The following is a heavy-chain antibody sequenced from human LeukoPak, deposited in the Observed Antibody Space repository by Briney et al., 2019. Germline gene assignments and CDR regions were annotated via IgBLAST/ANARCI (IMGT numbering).Heavy chain of an antibody. J-gene: IGHJ4*02. CDR2: IKDKGDGETT. CDR1: GFTFSDAW. V-gene: IGHV3-15*01. CDR3: TREIFDSLYFDS. D-gene: IGHD2-21*01. Sequence: GGSLRLSCAASGFTFSDAWMSWVRQAPGKGVEWVGRIKDKGDGETTDYAAPVKGRFSISRDDSKNTLYLQMKSLNTEDTAVYYCTREIFDSLYFDSWGQGTLVAVSS.